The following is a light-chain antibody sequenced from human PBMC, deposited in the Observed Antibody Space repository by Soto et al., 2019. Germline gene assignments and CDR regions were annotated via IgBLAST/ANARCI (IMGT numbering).Light chain of an antibody. CDR3: QQYNNWPKT. CDR1: QSVSSN. V-gene: IGKV3-15*01. Sequence: EIVMTQSPATLSVSPGERVTLSCRASQSVSSNLAWYHHKPGQAPRLLIYAASTRATGIPARFSDSGFGTEFTLTINSLQSEDFAIYYCQQYNNWPKTFGQGTKVEIK. CDR2: AAS. J-gene: IGKJ1*01.